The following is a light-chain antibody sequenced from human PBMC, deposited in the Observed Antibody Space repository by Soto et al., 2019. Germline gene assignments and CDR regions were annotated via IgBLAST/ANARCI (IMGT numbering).Light chain of an antibody. J-gene: IGLJ2*01. CDR2: EVS. V-gene: IGLV2-14*01. CDR1: SSDVGGYAY. CDR3: SSYTSRTTPV. Sequence: QSALTQPASVSGSPGQTITISCTGTSSDVGGYAYVSWYQQYPGKVPKLVISEVSNRPSGVSHRVSGSRSGNTASLTISGLQAEDEADYHCSSYTSRTTPVFGGGTKLTVL.